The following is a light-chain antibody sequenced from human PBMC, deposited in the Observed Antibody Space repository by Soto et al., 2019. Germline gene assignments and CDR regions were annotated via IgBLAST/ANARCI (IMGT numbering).Light chain of an antibody. CDR3: QQYYTTPWT. CDR2: WAS. Sequence: DIVMPQSPDTPAVSLGERATINFKSSQSSFYSSNNKNYLAWSQKKPGKPPKPXIYWASTRESGVPDRFSGSGSGTDFTLTISSLQAEDVAVYYCQQYYTTPWTFGQGTKVDIK. V-gene: IGKV4-1*01. J-gene: IGKJ1*01. CDR1: QSSFYSSNNKNY.